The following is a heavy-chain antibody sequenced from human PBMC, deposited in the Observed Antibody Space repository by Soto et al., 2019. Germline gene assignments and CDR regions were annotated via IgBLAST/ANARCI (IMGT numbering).Heavy chain of an antibody. J-gene: IGHJ3*02. CDR3: TTISTVTTWVGDAFDI. D-gene: IGHD4-17*01. CDR2: IKSKTDGGTT. Sequence: GGSLRLSCAASGFTFSNAWMSWVRQAPGKGLEWVGRIKSKTDGGTTDYAAPVKGRFTISRDDSKNTLYLKMNSLKTEDTAVYYCTTISTVTTWVGDAFDIWGQGTMVTVSS. V-gene: IGHV3-15*01. CDR1: GFTFSNAW.